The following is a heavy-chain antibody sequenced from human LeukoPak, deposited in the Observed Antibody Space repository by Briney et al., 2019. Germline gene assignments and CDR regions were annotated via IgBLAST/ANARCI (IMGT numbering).Heavy chain of an antibody. CDR3: AKATIFGVVIQCYWFDP. J-gene: IGHJ5*02. V-gene: IGHV3-23*01. CDR2: ISGSGGST. CDR1: GFTFSSYA. D-gene: IGHD3-3*01. Sequence: GGSLRLSCAASGFTFSSYAMNWVRQAPGKGLEWGSAISGSGGSTYYADSVKGRFTISRDNAKNTLYLQMNSLRGEDTAVYYCAKATIFGVVIQCYWFDPWGQGTLVTVSS.